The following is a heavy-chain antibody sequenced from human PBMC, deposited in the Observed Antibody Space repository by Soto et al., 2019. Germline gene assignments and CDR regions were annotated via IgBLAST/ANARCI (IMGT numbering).Heavy chain of an antibody. CDR1: GGSISSGVYS. J-gene: IGHJ5*02. CDR2: IYHSGSA. Sequence: QLQLQESGSGLVKPSQTLSLTCAVSGGSISSGVYSWSWIRQPPGKRLEWIGYIYHSGSAYYNPSLKRRLTISVDMSKIQFSLKLSSVTAADTAVYYCARVPGPWGQGTLVIVSS. CDR3: ARVPGP. V-gene: IGHV4-30-2*01.